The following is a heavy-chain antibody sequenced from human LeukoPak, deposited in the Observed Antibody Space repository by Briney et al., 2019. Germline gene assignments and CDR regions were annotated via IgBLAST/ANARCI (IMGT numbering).Heavy chain of an antibody. CDR1: GFTFSSYA. CDR2: ISGSGGST. J-gene: IGHJ6*02. CDR3: TNTLGVVAIYYYYGMDV. V-gene: IGHV3-23*01. Sequence: GGSLRLSCAASGFTFSSYAMSWVRQAPGKGLEWVSAISGSGGSTYYADSVKGRFTISRDNSKNTLYLQMNSLRAEDTGVYYCTNTLGVVAIYYYYGMDVWGQGTTVTVSS. D-gene: IGHD2-15*01.